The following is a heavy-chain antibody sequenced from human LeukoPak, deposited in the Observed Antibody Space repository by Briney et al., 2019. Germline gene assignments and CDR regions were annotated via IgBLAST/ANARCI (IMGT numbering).Heavy chain of an antibody. J-gene: IGHJ4*02. CDR3: AKDRFNVGVPDY. CDR2: ISYDGSNK. V-gene: IGHV3-30*18. D-gene: IGHD1-26*01. Sequence: PGRSLRLSCAASGFTFSSYGMHWVRQAPGKGLEWVAVISYDGSNKYYADSVKGRFTISRDNSKNTLYLQINSLRAEDTAVYYCAKDRFNVGVPDYWGQGTLVTVSS. CDR1: GFTFSSYG.